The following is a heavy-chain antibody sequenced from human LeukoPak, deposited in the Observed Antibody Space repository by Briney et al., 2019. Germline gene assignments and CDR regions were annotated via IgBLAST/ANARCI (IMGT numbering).Heavy chain of an antibody. CDR3: GSLRGRRIGDFDY. CDR2: ISSSSSYI. CDR1: VFTFSSHS. Sequence: GGSLRLSCAASVFTFSSHSMNWVPRARGEGLEWVSSISSSSSYIYYAGSVKGRFTISRDHAKNSLYLQMNSLRAEDTAVYYCGSLRGRRIGDFDYWGQGTLVTVSS. J-gene: IGHJ4*02. V-gene: IGHV3-21*01. D-gene: IGHD3-10*01.